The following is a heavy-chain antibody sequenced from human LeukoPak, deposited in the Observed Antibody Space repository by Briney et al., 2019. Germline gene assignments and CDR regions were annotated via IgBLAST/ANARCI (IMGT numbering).Heavy chain of an antibody. CDR3: ARDLYYYGSGSYVPGLPDY. V-gene: IGHV3-48*03. CDR1: GFTFSSYE. J-gene: IGHJ4*02. Sequence: GGSLRLSCAASGFTFSSYEMNWVRQAPGMGLEWVSYICSRGSYIYYAESVKGRLTISRDNAKNSLYLQMNSLRAEDTAVYYCARDLYYYGSGSYVPGLPDYWGQGTLVTVSS. D-gene: IGHD3-10*01. CDR2: ICSRGSYI.